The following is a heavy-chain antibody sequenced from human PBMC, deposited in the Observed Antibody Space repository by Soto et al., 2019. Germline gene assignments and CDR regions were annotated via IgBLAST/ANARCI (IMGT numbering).Heavy chain of an antibody. J-gene: IGHJ6*02. CDR3: ARVELERPYYYYYGMDV. CDR1: GYTFTSYG. V-gene: IGHV1-18*01. Sequence: QVQLVQSGAEVKKPGASVKVSCKASGYTFTSYGISWVRQAPGQGLEWMGWISAYNGNTNYAQKLQGRVTRTTNTSTSTAYMGRRSLRSDDTAVYYCARVELERPYYYYYGMDVWGQGTTVTVSS. D-gene: IGHD1-1*01. CDR2: ISAYNGNT.